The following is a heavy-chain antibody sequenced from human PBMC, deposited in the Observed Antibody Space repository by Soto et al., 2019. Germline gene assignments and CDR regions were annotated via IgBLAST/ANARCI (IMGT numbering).Heavy chain of an antibody. CDR2: IIPILGIA. CDR3: ASGYYYDSSGYYTPYYGMDV. D-gene: IGHD3-22*01. CDR1: GGTFSSYT. V-gene: IGHV1-69*02. Sequence: ASVKVSCKASGGTFSSYTISWVLQAPGEGLEWMGRIIPILGIANYAQKFQGRVTITADKSTSTAYMELSSLRSEDTAVYYCASGYYYDSSGYYTPYYGMDVWGQGTTVTV. J-gene: IGHJ6*02.